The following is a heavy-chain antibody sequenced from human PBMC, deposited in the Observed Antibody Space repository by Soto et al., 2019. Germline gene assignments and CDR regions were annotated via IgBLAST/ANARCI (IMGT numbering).Heavy chain of an antibody. J-gene: IGHJ5*02. CDR2: INTGKGNT. CDR3: ARDDNRFSPSNYFDP. V-gene: IGHV1-3*04. D-gene: IGHD3-3*01. CDR1: GYTFTTYA. Sequence: ASVKVSCKASGYTFTTYALHWLRQAPGQRVEWMGWINTGKGNTKYSQNFQGRVTITRDTSASTAYMELSSLRSEDTAVYYCARDDNRFSPSNYFDPWGQGTLVTVS.